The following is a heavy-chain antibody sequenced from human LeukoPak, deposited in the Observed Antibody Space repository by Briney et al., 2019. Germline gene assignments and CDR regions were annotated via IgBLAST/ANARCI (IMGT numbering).Heavy chain of an antibody. Sequence: VSGPTLVKPTETLTLTCTFSGFSLSISAEGVGWIRQPPGKALEWLSIIYWDDRKRYSPSLKNRLTITKDTSENQVVLTMANMDPVDTATYYCAHRGYGYGFGYWGQGTLVTVSS. V-gene: IGHV2-5*02. CDR3: AHRGYGYGFGY. J-gene: IGHJ4*02. CDR2: IYWDDRK. CDR1: GFSLSISAEG. D-gene: IGHD5-18*01.